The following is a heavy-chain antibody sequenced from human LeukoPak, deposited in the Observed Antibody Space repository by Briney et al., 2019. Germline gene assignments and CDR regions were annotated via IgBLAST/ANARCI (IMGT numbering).Heavy chain of an antibody. J-gene: IGHJ3*01. CDR3: ARNLHYQTFDG. CDR2: INHSGST. CDR1: GGSFSGYY. V-gene: IGHV4-34*01. D-gene: IGHD3-10*01. Sequence: ASETLSLTCAVYGGSFSGYYWSWIRQPPGKGLEWIGEINHSGSTNYNPSLKSRVTISVDTSKNQFSLKLSSVTAEDTAVYYCARNLHYQTFDGWGQGTMVTVSS.